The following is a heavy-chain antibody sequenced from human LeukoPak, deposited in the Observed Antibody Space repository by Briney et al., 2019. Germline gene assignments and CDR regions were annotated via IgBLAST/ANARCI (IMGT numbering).Heavy chain of an antibody. CDR3: AKEGAGGSYYPYYFDY. D-gene: IGHD1-26*01. CDR2: ISGSGGST. V-gene: IGHV3-23*01. CDR1: GFTFSSDA. J-gene: IGHJ4*02. Sequence: GGSLRLSCAASGFTFSSDAMSWGRQAPGKGLEWVSAISGSGGSTYYADSVKGRFTISRDNSKNTLYLQMNSLRAEDTAVYYCAKEGAGGSYYPYYFDYWGQGTLVTVSS.